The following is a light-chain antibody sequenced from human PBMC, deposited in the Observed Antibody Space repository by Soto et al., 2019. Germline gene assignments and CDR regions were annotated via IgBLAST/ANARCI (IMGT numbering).Light chain of an antibody. Sequence: DIHLTQSPSFLSASVGDRVTITCRASQGISSYLAWYQQKPGKAPNLLIYAASTLQSGVPSRFSGSGSGTEFTLTISSLQPEDFATYYCQQFNSYPLTFGPGTKVDTK. J-gene: IGKJ3*01. V-gene: IGKV1-9*01. CDR3: QQFNSYPLT. CDR1: QGISSY. CDR2: AAS.